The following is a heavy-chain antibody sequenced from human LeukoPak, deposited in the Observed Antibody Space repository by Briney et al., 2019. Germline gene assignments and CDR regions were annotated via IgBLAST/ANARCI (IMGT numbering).Heavy chain of an antibody. CDR2: ISYDGSNK. CDR3: AKGSGWDY. D-gene: IGHD6-19*01. Sequence: GGSLRLSCAASGFTFSSYAMHWVRQAPGKGLEWVAVISYDGSNKYYADSVKGRFTISRDNSKNTLYLQMNSLRPDDTGLYYCAKGSGWDYWGQGTLITVSS. J-gene: IGHJ4*02. CDR1: GFTFSSYA. V-gene: IGHV3-30-3*01.